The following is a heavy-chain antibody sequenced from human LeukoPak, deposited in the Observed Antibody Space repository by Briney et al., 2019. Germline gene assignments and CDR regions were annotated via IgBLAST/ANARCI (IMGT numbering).Heavy chain of an antibody. D-gene: IGHD6-6*01. J-gene: IGHJ3*01. CDR1: GFTFSGFW. V-gene: IGHV3-7*03. CDR3: ARSSYSSSSSV. CDR2: INSDGSEG. Sequence: GGSLRLSCAVSGFTFSGFWMSWSRQAPGKGLEWVASINSDGSEGYYADVVKGRFTISRDNAKNSQYLQINSLRAEDTAVYYCARSSYSSSSSVWGQGTMVTVSS.